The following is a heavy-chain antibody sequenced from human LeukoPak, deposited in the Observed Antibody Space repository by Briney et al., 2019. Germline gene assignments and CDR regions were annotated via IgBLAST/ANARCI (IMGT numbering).Heavy chain of an antibody. V-gene: IGHV4-38-2*02. CDR3: ARVGTGMAELDY. J-gene: IGHJ4*02. CDR1: GYSISSGYY. D-gene: IGHD5-18*01. Sequence: SETLSLTCTVSGYSISSGYYWGWIRQPPGKGLEWLGSIYHSGSTYFNPSLKSRVTISVDTSKNQFSLKLSSVTAADTAVYYCARVGTGMAELDYWGQGTLVTVSS. CDR2: IYHSGST.